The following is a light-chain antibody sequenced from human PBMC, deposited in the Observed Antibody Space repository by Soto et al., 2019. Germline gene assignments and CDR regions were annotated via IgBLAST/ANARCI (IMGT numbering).Light chain of an antibody. J-gene: IGKJ5*01. CDR3: QQYENLPT. V-gene: IGKV1-33*01. CDR2: DAS. CDR1: QNINNY. Sequence: DIQMTQSPSTLSASVGARVTITCQASQNINNYLNWYQQKPGRAPKIRIYDASNLEAGVPSRLRGSGSGTDFTFTISRLQPEDIATYYCQQYENLPTFGQGTRLEIK.